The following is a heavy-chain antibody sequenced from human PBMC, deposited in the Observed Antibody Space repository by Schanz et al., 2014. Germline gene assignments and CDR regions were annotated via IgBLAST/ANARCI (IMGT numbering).Heavy chain of an antibody. J-gene: IGHJ4*02. D-gene: IGHD3-3*01. CDR1: GGSIRGYY. V-gene: IGHV4-59*08. Sequence: QVQLQESGPGLVKPSETLSLTCTVFGGSIRGYYWGWIRQPPGKGLEWIGYIYYSGSTNYNPSLESRVTITVDTPKNRSSLKRKLGTAADTAVYYCARGVLGSGYRQQYYFDHWGQGTLVTVSS. CDR2: IYYSGST. CDR3: ARGVLGSGYRQQYYFDH.